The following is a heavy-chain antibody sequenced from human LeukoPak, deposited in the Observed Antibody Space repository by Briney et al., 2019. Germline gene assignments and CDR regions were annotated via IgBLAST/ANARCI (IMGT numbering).Heavy chain of an antibody. D-gene: IGHD5-18*01. CDR2: IYYSGST. CDR3: ARVVQADTAWGFYYYMDV. Sequence: SETLSLTSTLSGGSTSSDYWSSIPHPPRKGLERSGYIYYSGSTNYNPSLKSRVTISVDTSKNQFSLKLSSVTAADTAVYYCARVVQADTAWGFYYYMDVWGKGTTVTVSS. V-gene: IGHV4-59*01. CDR1: GGSTSSDY. J-gene: IGHJ6*03.